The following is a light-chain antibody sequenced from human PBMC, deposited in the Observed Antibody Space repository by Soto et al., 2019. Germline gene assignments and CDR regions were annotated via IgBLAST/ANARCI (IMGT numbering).Light chain of an antibody. V-gene: IGKV2-28*01. CDR2: LGS. Sequence: DIVMTQSPLSLPVTPGEPASISCRSSQSLLHSNGYTYLDWYLQKPGQSPQLLNYLGSNRASGVTGRFSGSGSGTDFTLNISRVEAEDVGVYYCMRALQTAPITFGLGARVEIK. CDR1: QSLLHSNGYTY. J-gene: IGKJ5*01. CDR3: MRALQTAPIT.